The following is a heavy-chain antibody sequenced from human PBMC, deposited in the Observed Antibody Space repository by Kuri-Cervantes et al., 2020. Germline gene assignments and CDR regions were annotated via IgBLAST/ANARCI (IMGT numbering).Heavy chain of an antibody. V-gene: IGHV1-3*01. D-gene: IGHD2-2*01. CDR3: ARGGDIIVQPGARTFDP. Sequence: ASVKVSCKASGYTFTNYVMHWARQAPGQGLEWMGWINAGNGNTKYSQEFQGRVTITRDTSASTVYMELSSLRSEDTAVYYCARGGDIIVQPGARTFDPWGQGTLVTVSS. J-gene: IGHJ5*02. CDR2: INAGNGNT. CDR1: GYTFTNYV.